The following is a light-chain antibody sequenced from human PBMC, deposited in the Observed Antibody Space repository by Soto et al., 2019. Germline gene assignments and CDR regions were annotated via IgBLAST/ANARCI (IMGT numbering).Light chain of an antibody. CDR1: SSDVGAYNY. Sequence: QSALTQPASVSGSPGQSITISCTGTSSDVGAYNYVSWYQQHPGEAPKLIIYDVSNRPSGVSNRFSGSKSGNTASLTISGLQTEDEAHYYCSSYASISTIIFGGGTQLTVL. J-gene: IGLJ2*01. CDR3: SSYASISTII. CDR2: DVS. V-gene: IGLV2-14*03.